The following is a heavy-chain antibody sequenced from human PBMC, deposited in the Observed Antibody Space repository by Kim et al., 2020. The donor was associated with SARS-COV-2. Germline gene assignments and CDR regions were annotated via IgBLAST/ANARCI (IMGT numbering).Heavy chain of an antibody. J-gene: IGHJ4*02. CDR1: GFIFSDYA. Sequence: GGSLRHSCAASGFIFSDYAMHWVRQVPGKGLEWVAGITGNGGNREYADSVEGRFTISRDNAKDSLFLQMDSLRVEDTAFYYCAKASSGWYSLLDYWGPGTLATVSS. D-gene: IGHD6-19*01. V-gene: IGHV3-9*01. CDR2: ITGNGGNR. CDR3: AKASSGWYSLLDY.